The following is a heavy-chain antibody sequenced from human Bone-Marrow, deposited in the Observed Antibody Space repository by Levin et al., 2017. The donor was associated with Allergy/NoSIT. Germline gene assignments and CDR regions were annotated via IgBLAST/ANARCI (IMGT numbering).Heavy chain of an antibody. D-gene: IGHD3-10*01. Sequence: GGSLRLSCAASGFTFSSYGMHWVRQAPGKGLEWVAVIWYDGSNKYYADSVKGRFTISRDNSKNTLYLQMNSLRAEDTAVYYCARDTRLYYGSGNRYGYGMDGWGQGTTVTVSS. J-gene: IGHJ6*02. CDR1: GFTFSSYG. V-gene: IGHV3-33*01. CDR3: ARDTRLYYGSGNRYGYGMDG. CDR2: IWYDGSNK.